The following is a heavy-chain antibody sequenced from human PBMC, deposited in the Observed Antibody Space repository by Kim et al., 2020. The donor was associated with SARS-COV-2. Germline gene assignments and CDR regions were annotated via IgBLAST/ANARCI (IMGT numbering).Heavy chain of an antibody. J-gene: IGHJ3*02. CDR3: ASIFYGGNSPGVFGGFDI. CDR2: IYPGDSDT. CDR1: GYSFTSYW. Sequence: GESLKISCKGSGYSFTSYWIGWVRQMPGKGLEWMGIIYPGDSDTRYSPSFQGQVTISADKSISTAYLQWSSLKASDTAMYYLASIFYGGNSPGVFGGFDIWGQGRMVTVSS. V-gene: IGHV5-51*01. D-gene: IGHD4-17*01.